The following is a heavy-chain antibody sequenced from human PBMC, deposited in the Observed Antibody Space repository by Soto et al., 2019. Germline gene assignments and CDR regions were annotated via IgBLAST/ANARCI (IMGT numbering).Heavy chain of an antibody. CDR3: AKGRSYYYYYGLAV. J-gene: IGHJ6*02. CDR1: GFTFSSCA. Sequence: HPGGSLRLSCAASGFTFSSCAMGWVRQAPGKGLEWVSDIIDSGGSTYYADSVKGRFTISRDNSKSTLYLQMNSLRAEDTALYYCAKGRSYYYYYGLAVWGQGTTVPVSS. V-gene: IGHV3-23*01. CDR2: IIDSGGST.